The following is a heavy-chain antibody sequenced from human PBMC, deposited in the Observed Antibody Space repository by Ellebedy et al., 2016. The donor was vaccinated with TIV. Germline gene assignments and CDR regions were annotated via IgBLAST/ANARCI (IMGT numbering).Heavy chain of an antibody. CDR2: IYYTGST. CDR1: GGSISRYY. V-gene: IGHV4-59*12. J-gene: IGHJ4*02. D-gene: IGHD7-27*01. CDR3: ARGAFANWGSPNY. Sequence: SETLSLTCSVSGGSISRYYWTWIRQPPGKGLEWIGYIYYTGSTDYSPSLKSRVTISVDTSKNQFSLELTSVTAADTAVYYCARGAFANWGSPNYWGQGTLATVSS.